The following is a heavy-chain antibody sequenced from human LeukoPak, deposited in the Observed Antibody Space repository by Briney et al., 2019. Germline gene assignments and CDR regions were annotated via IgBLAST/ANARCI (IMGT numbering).Heavy chain of an antibody. J-gene: IGHJ4*02. D-gene: IGHD5-18*01. CDR2: INSDGSSA. CDR1: GFTFSSYW. CDR3: TRDWATAMFDY. Sequence: AGGSLRLSCAASGFTFSSYWMHWVRQAPGKGLVWVSRINSDGSSATYADSVKGRFTISRDNAKNTLYLQMNSLRGEDTAVYYCTRDWATAMFDYWAQGTLVTVSS. V-gene: IGHV3-74*01.